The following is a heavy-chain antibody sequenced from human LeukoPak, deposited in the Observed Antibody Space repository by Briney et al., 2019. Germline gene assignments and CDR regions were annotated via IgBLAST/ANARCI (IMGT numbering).Heavy chain of an antibody. D-gene: IGHD3-10*01. CDR2: ISGSGGST. Sequence: GGSLRLSCAASGFTFSSYAMSWVRQAPGKGLEWVSSISGSGGSTYYADSVKGRFTMSRDNSKNTLYLQMNSLRAEDTAKYYCAKDPYYGSGSFGSFDYWGQGTLVTVSS. J-gene: IGHJ4*02. CDR3: AKDPYYGSGSFGSFDY. V-gene: IGHV3-23*01. CDR1: GFTFSSYA.